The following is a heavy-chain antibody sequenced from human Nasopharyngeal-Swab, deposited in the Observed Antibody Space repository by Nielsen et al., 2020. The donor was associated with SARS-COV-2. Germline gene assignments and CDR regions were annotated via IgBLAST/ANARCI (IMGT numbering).Heavy chain of an antibody. V-gene: IGHV1-69*06. CDR3: ARDRAYSGSYMDV. Sequence: WVRKAPGQGLEWMGGIIPIFGTANYAQKFQGRVTMTADKSTSTAYMELSSLRSEDTAVYYCARDRAYSGSYMDVWGKGTTVTVSS. J-gene: IGHJ6*03. D-gene: IGHD5-12*01. CDR2: IIPIFGTA.